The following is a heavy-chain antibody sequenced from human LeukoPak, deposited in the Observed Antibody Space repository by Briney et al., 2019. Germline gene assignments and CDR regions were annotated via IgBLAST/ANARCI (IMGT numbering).Heavy chain of an antibody. CDR2: IKGDGSKQ. V-gene: IGHV3-7*05. D-gene: IGHD3-10*02. Sequence: PGGSLRLSCAASGFTFSHYWMMWVRQAPGKGLGWVANIKGDGSKQNYVDSVKGRFTITRDNAKNSLYLQMNGLRADDTAVYYCATDVRGPESWGQGTLVTVSS. J-gene: IGHJ4*02. CDR1: GFTFSHYW. CDR3: ATDVRGPES.